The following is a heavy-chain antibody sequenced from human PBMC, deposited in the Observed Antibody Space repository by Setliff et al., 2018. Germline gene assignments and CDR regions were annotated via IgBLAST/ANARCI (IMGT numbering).Heavy chain of an antibody. J-gene: IGHJ4*02. Sequence: SGPTLVNPTQTLTLTCTFSGFSLSTYGVSVGWIRQPPGKALEWLALIYWDDDKRYSPSLKSRVTITKDTSKNQVVLTMTGMDPVDAATYYCARTFYYDDSGSNRLLYYFDYWGQGALVPVSS. CDR2: IYWDDDK. CDR1: GFSLSTYGVS. V-gene: IGHV2-5*02. CDR3: ARTFYYDDSGSNRLLYYFDY. D-gene: IGHD3-22*01.